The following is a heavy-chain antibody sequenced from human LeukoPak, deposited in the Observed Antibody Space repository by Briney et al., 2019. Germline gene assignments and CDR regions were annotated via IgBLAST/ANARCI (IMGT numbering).Heavy chain of an antibody. CDR3: AKERGYCSGGSCPFDY. CDR2: ISWDGGST. V-gene: IGHV3-43*01. D-gene: IGHD2-15*01. J-gene: IGHJ4*02. CDR1: GFTFDDYT. Sequence: GGSLRLSCAASGFTFDDYTMHWVRQAPGKGLEWVSLISWDGGSTYYADSVKGRFTISRDNSKNSLYLQMNSLRTEDTALYYCAKERGYCSGGSCPFDYWGQGTLVTVSS.